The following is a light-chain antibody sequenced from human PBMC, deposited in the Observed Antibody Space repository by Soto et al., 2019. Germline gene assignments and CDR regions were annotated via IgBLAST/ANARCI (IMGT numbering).Light chain of an antibody. CDR2: LNSDDSH. Sequence: QAVLTQSPSASASLGASVKLTCTLSSGHSSYAIAWHQQQPEKGPRYLMKLNSDDSHSKGDGIPDRFSGSSSGAERYLTISSLQSEDEADYYCQTWGTGIRVVFGGGTQLTVL. CDR3: QTWGTGIRVV. V-gene: IGLV4-69*01. J-gene: IGLJ2*01. CDR1: SGHSSYA.